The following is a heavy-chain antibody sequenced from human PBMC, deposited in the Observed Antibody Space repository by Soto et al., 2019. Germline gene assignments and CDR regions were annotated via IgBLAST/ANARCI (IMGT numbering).Heavy chain of an antibody. V-gene: IGHV3-30*18. CDR2: ISYDGSNK. CDR3: AKDLDSSSWLGAYYFDY. Sequence: GGSLRLSCAASGFTFSSYGMHWVRQAPGKGLEWVAVISYDGSNKYYADSVKGRFTISRDNSKNTLYLQMNSLRAEDTAVYYCAKDLDSSSWLGAYYFDYWGPGTLVTVSS. J-gene: IGHJ4*02. D-gene: IGHD6-13*01. CDR1: GFTFSSYG.